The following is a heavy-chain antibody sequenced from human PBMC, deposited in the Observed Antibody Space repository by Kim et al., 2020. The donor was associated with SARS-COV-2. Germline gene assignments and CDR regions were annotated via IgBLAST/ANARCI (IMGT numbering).Heavy chain of an antibody. D-gene: IGHD6-6*01. CDR2: IWYDGSNK. V-gene: IGHV3-33*01. J-gene: IGHJ5*02. CDR3: ARDPLYRREYSSDEFDP. CDR1: GFTFSSYG. Sequence: GGSLRLSCAASGFTFSSYGMHWVRQAPGKGLEWVAVIWYDGSNKYYADSVKGRFTISRDNSKNTLYLQMNSLRAEDTAVYYCARDPLYRREYSSDEFDPWGQGTLVTVSS.